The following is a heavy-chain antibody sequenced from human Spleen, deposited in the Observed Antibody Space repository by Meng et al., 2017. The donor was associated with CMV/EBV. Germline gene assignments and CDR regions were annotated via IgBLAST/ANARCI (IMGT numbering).Heavy chain of an antibody. CDR3: AKDLGDGYGADY. D-gene: IGHD5-24*01. Sequence: GESLKISCGASGFTFSNYGIHWVRQAPGKGLEWLAFIRYEGKSRYYADSLKGRFTLSRDNSKSTLYLQMNSLRAEDTAVYYCAKDLGDGYGADYWGQGALVTVSS. CDR2: IRYEGKSR. J-gene: IGHJ4*02. V-gene: IGHV3-30*02. CDR1: GFTFSNYG.